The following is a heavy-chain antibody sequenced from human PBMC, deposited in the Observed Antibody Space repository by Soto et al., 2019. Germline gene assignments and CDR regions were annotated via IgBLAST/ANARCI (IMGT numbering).Heavy chain of an antibody. V-gene: IGHV4-34*01. CDR2: INHSGST. D-gene: IGHD4-17*01. CDR1: GGPFSGYY. Sequence: SETLSLTCAVYGGPFSGYYWSWIRQPPGKGLEWIGEINHSGSTNYNPSLKSRVTISVDTSKDHFSLKLSSVTAADTAVYYCARAHEYGESWGYFDLWGRGTLVTVSS. J-gene: IGHJ2*01. CDR3: ARAHEYGESWGYFDL.